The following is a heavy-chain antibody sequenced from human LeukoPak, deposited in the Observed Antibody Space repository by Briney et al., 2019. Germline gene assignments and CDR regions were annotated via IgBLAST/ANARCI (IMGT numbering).Heavy chain of an antibody. V-gene: IGHV4-4*02. CDR3: ARLHPGIAVAGPVDY. D-gene: IGHD6-19*01. Sequence: PSETLSLTCTVSGGSISSSHWWGWVRQPPGKGLEWVGEIHHSGSTNSNPSLKSRVTISVDTSKNQFSLKLSSVTAADTAVYYCARLHPGIAVAGPVDYWGQGTLVTVSS. CDR2: IHHSGST. CDR1: GGSISSSHW. J-gene: IGHJ4*02.